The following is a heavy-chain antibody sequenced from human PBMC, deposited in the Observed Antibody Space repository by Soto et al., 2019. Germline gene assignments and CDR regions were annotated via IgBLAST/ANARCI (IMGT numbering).Heavy chain of an antibody. CDR2: ISGGHTT. CDR1: GFTFSSYV. Sequence: EVQLLESGGGLVQPGGSLRLSCAASGFTFSSYVMSWVRQAPGKGLEWVSAISGGHTTYYADSVKGRFTISRDNSKNTLYLQMNSLRADDTALYYCAKDYESESYSGKYAIDSWGQGTLVSVST. CDR3: AKDYESESYSGKYAIDS. J-gene: IGHJ5*01. D-gene: IGHD1-26*01. V-gene: IGHV3-23*01.